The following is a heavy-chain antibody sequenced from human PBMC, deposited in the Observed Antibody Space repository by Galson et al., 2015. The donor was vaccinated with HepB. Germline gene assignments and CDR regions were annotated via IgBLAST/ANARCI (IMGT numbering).Heavy chain of an antibody. V-gene: IGHV1-69*04. J-gene: IGHJ6*02. Sequence: SCKASGGTFSSYAISWVRQAPGQGLEWMGRIIPILGIANYAQKFQGRVTVTADKSTSTAYMELSSLRSEDTAVYYCARSPSGGSVYYYYGMDVWGQGTTVTVSS. D-gene: IGHD1-26*01. CDR3: ARSPSGGSVYYYYGMDV. CDR2: IIPILGIA. CDR1: GGTFSSYA.